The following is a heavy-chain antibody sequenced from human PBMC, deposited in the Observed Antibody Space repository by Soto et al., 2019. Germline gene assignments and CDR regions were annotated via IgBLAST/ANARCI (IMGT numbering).Heavy chain of an antibody. J-gene: IGHJ6*02. V-gene: IGHV1-2*02. CDR1: GYTFSYYY. D-gene: IGHD3-10*01. CDR2: ISPRTGSA. CDR3: ARGHYYGPAYGMDF. Sequence: XSVKGSCKAAGYTFSYYYSHLVRQAPGQGLEWMGWISPRTGSANFAQRFQGRVSMTRDTSVTTDYMELRRLKSDDTAVYYCARGHYYGPAYGMDFWGQGTTVTVSS.